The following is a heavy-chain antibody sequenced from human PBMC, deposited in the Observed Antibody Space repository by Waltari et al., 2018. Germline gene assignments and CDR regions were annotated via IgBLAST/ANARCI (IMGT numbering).Heavy chain of an antibody. Sequence: GLEWMGWMNPNSGNTGYAQKFQGRVTMTRNTSISTAYMELSSLRSEDTAVYYCARVGVAGAFDYWGQGTLVTVSS. J-gene: IGHJ4*02. D-gene: IGHD6-19*01. CDR3: ARVGVAGAFDY. V-gene: IGHV1-8*01. CDR2: MNPNSGNT.